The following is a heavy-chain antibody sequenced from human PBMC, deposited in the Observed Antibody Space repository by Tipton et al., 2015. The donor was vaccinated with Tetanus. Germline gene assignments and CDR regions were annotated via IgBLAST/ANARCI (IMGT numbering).Heavy chain of an antibody. J-gene: IGHJ4*02. D-gene: IGHD3-3*01. CDR3: ARGHDVYDFWSGYSSYFDY. V-gene: IGHV4-34*01. CDR2: INHSGST. Sequence: TLSLTCAVYGGSFSGYYWSWIRQPPGKGLEWIGEINHSGSTNYNPSLKSRVTISVDTSKNQFSLKLSSVTAADTAVYYCARGHDVYDFWSGYSSYFDYWGQGTLVTVSS. CDR1: GGSFSGYY.